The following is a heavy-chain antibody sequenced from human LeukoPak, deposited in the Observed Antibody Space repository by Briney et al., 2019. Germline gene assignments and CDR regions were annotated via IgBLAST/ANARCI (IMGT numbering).Heavy chain of an antibody. V-gene: IGHV3-7*01. CDR2: IKQDGSEK. Sequence: GGSRRLSCVVSGFTSSSYWMSWVRHVQGEGREWVANIKQDGSEKYYVDSVKGRFTISRDNAKNSLYLQMNSLRAEDTAVYYCAREYPMGLFDYWGQGTLVTVSS. D-gene: IGHD3-10*01. J-gene: IGHJ4*02. CDR1: GFTSSSYW. CDR3: AREYPMGLFDY.